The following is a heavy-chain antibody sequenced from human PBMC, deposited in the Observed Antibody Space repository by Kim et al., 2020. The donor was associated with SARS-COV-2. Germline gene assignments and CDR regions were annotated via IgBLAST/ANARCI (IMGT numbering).Heavy chain of an antibody. V-gene: IGHV3-23*01. J-gene: IGHJ4*02. CDR3: AKSGGMIVATLFDY. D-gene: IGHD3-22*01. Sequence: ADSVKGRFTISRDNSKNTLYLQMNSLRAEDTAVYYCAKSGGMIVATLFDYWGQGTLVTVSS.